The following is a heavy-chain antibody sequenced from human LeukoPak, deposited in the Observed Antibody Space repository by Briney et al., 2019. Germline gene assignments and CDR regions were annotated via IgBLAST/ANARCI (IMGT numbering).Heavy chain of an antibody. J-gene: IGHJ4*02. CDR1: ELTFSNYL. D-gene: IGHD5-18*01. CDR2: ISYDGSNK. V-gene: IGHV3-30*04. CDR3: ASSRYSYGPYFDY. Sequence: GGSLRLSCAASELTFSNYLMHWVRQTPGKGLEWVAVISYDGSNKYYADSVKGRFTISRDNSKNTLYMQMNSLRAEDTAVYYCASSRYSYGPYFDYWGQGTLVTVSS.